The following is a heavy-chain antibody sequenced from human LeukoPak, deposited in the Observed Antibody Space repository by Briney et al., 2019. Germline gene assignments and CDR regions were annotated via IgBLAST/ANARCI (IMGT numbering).Heavy chain of an antibody. CDR3: ARLSGYAWESFYDY. J-gene: IGHJ4*02. V-gene: IGHV4-39*07. CDR2: IYYSGST. Sequence: KSSETLSLTCTVSGGSISSSSYYWGWIRQPPGKGLEWIGSIYYSGSTYYNPSLKSRVTISVDTSKNQFSLKLSSVTAADTAVYYCARLSGYAWESFYDYWGQGTLVTVSS. D-gene: IGHD5-12*01. CDR1: GGSISSSSYY.